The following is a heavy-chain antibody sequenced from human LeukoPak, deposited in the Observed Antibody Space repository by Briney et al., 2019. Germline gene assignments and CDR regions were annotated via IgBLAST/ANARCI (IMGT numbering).Heavy chain of an antibody. J-gene: IGHJ4*02. Sequence: SETLSLTCTVSGGSISSSSYYWGWIRQPPGKGLEWIGEINHSGSTNYNPSLKSRVTISVDTSKNQFSLKMRSVTAADTAVYYCARGASSGYYYVRERGYYFDYWGQGTLVTVSS. V-gene: IGHV4-39*07. CDR3: ARGASSGYYYVRERGYYFDY. CDR1: GGSISSSSYY. CDR2: INHSGST. D-gene: IGHD3-22*01.